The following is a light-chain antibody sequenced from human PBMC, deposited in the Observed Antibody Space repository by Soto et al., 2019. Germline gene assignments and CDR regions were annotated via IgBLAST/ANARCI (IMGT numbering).Light chain of an antibody. CDR1: SADVGGYNS. J-gene: IGLJ1*01. Sequence: QSVLTQPRSVSGSPGQSVTISCTGTSADVGGYNSVSWYQQHPGKAPKLMIYDVTKRPSGVPDRFSASKSGNTASLTISGLQAEDEADYYCSSYAGSNNFVFGTGTKVTVL. CDR2: DVT. CDR3: SSYAGSNNFV. V-gene: IGLV2-11*01.